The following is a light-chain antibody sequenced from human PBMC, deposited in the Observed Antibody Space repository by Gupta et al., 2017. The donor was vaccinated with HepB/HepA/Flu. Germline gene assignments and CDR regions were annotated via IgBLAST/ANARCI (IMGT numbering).Light chain of an antibody. CDR3: QQYYSYPRIT. Sequence: AIRMTQSPSSFSASTGDRVTITCRASQGISSYLAWYQQKPGKAPKLLIYAASTLQSGVPSRFSGSGSGTDFTLTISCLQSEDFATYYCQQYYSYPRITFGGGPRWRSN. CDR1: QGISSY. V-gene: IGKV1-8*01. CDR2: AAS. J-gene: IGKJ4*01.